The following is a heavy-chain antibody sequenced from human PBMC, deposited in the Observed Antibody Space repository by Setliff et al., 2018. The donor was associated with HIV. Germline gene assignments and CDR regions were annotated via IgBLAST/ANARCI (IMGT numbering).Heavy chain of an antibody. Sequence: SVKVSCKASGGIFNTYGMNWVRQAPGQGLEGMGGIIPIARAPNYAQKFQDRVTITADESTTTVYMEVRSLKSEDTALYYCARGPLYGYDRGYFDYWGQGTLVTVSS. V-gene: IGHV1-69*13. CDR1: GGIFNTYG. J-gene: IGHJ4*02. CDR3: ARGPLYGYDRGYFDY. D-gene: IGHD5-12*01. CDR2: IIPIARAP.